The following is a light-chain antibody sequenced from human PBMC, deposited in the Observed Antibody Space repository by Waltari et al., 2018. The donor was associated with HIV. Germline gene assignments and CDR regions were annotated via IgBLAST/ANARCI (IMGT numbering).Light chain of an antibody. Sequence: SYELTQPPSVSVSPGQTARITCSGDALPKKYAYWYQKKSGQAPVLVIYEDSKRPSGIPERFSGSSSGTMATLTISGAQGEDEADYYCYSTDSSDWVFGGGTKLTVL. V-gene: IGLV3-10*01. CDR3: YSTDSSDWV. CDR1: ALPKKY. CDR2: EDS. J-gene: IGLJ3*02.